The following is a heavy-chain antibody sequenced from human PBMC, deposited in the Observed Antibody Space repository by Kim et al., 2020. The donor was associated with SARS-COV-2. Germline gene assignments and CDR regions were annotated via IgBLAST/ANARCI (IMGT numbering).Heavy chain of an antibody. CDR2: IIPVFETT. V-gene: IGHV1-69*13. D-gene: IGHD2-15*01. CDR1: GATFKNYA. CDR3: ARAGGGGHLDY. J-gene: IGHJ4*02. Sequence: SVKVSCKASGATFKNYAITWVRQAPGQGLECVGGIIPVFETTRYAQKFQGRVTITADESTTTAYMELSSLRSDDTAVYYCARAGGGGHLDYWGQGTLVTVSS.